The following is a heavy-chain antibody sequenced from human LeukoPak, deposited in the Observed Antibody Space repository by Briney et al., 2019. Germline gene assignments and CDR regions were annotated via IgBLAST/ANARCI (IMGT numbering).Heavy chain of an antibody. V-gene: IGHV3-9*01. D-gene: IGHD3-22*01. CDR3: AKVTYYYDSSGYTRGSWFDP. Sequence: GGSLRLSCAASGFTFDDYAMHWVRQAPGKGLEWVSDISWNTGSIGYADSVKGRFTISRDNAKNSLYLQMNSLRAEDTALYYCAKVTYYYDSSGYTRGSWFDPWGQGTLVTVSS. CDR2: ISWNTGSI. J-gene: IGHJ5*02. CDR1: GFTFDDYA.